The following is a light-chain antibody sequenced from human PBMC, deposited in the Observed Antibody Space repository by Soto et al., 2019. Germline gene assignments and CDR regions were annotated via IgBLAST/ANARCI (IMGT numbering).Light chain of an antibody. CDR1: QSISNN. J-gene: IGKJ1*01. CDR2: GAS. Sequence: EIVMTQSPATLSVSPGERATLSCRASQSISNNLAWYHQRPGQAPRLLIYGASTRASGIPARFSGSGSGTEFTLTISSLQSEDFAVYYCQQYNNWWTFGQGTRVEIK. CDR3: QQYNNWWT. V-gene: IGKV3-15*01.